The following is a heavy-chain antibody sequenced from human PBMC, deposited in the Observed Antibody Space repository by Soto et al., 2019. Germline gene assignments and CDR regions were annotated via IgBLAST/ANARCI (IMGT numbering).Heavy chain of an antibody. CDR1: GGTFSSYA. CDR3: ERERNYDYSLLWYYGMDV. J-gene: IGHJ6*02. Sequence: QVQLVQSGAEVKKPRSSVKVSCKAPGGTFSSYAISWVRQAPGQGLEWMGRIIPIFGTANYAQKFQGRVTITADEAASTAYMERRSLRSEDTAVYYCERERNYDYSLLWYYGMDVWGQGATVIV. D-gene: IGHD3-3*01. V-gene: IGHV1-69*18. CDR2: IIPIFGTA.